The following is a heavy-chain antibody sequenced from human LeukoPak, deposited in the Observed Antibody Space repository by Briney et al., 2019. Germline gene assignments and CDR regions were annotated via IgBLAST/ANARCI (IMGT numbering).Heavy chain of an antibody. V-gene: IGHV3-74*01. J-gene: IGHJ4*02. CDR2: ISPTGSTT. CDR3: ARGPNSNWSGLDF. D-gene: IGHD6-6*01. CDR1: GFSFSGHW. Sequence: KPGGSLRLSCTASGFSFSGHWMHWARHLPGKGLVWVSRISPTGSTTSYADSVKGRFTVSRDNAKNTLYLQVNNLRAEGTAVYYCARGPNSNWSGLDFWGQGTLLTVSS.